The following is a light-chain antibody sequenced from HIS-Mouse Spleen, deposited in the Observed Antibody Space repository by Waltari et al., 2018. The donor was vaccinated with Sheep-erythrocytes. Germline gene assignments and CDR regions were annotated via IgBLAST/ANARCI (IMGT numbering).Light chain of an antibody. CDR3: CSYAGSSTPWV. CDR2: EGS. V-gene: IGLV2-23*01. Sequence: QSALTQPASVSGSPGQSITIPCTGTSSDVGSYNLVSWYQQRPGKAPKLMIYEGSKRPSGVSNRFSGSKSGNTASLTISGLQAEDEADYYCCSYAGSSTPWVFGGGTKLTVL. J-gene: IGLJ3*02. CDR1: SSDVGSYNL.